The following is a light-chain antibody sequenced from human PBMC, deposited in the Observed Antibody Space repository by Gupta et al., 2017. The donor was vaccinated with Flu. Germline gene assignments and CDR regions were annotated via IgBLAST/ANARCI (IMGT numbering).Light chain of an antibody. J-gene: IGLJ3*02. Sequence: QSVLTQPPSVSGAPGQRVTISCTGSSSNIGVPYDVHWYQQLPGAAPKLLIFGNTNRRSGVPDRFSGSKSGTSASLAIAGLQAEDDAYYFCQSYDNTLSGWVFGGGTKLTVL. CDR2: GNT. CDR1: SSNIGVPYD. CDR3: QSYDNTLSGWV. V-gene: IGLV1-40*01.